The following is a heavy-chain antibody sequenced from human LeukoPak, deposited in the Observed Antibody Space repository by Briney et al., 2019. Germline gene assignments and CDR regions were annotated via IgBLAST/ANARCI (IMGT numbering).Heavy chain of an antibody. CDR3: ARDKGAGFLED. V-gene: IGHV3-74*01. CDR2: INRDGSRT. CDR1: GFTFSNHW. D-gene: IGHD3-3*01. J-gene: IGHJ4*02. Sequence: GGSLRLSCAASGFTFSNHWMHWVRQAPGKGLMWVSRINRDGSRTDYADSVKGRFTISRDNAKNSLYLQMNSLRAEDTAVYYCARDKGAGFLEDWGQGTLVTVSS.